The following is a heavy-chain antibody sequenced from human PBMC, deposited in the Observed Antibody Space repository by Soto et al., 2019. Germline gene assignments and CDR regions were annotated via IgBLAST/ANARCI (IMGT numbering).Heavy chain of an antibody. Sequence: ASVKVSCKASGGTFSSYAISWVRQAPGQGLEWMGWMNPNSGNTGYAQKFQGRVTMTRNTSISTAYMELSSLRSEDTAVYYCARYFDDYYDSSGYYNYYYGMDVWGQGTTVTVSS. CDR1: GGTFSSYA. D-gene: IGHD3-22*01. V-gene: IGHV1-8*02. J-gene: IGHJ6*02. CDR2: MNPNSGNT. CDR3: ARYFDDYYDSSGYYNYYYGMDV.